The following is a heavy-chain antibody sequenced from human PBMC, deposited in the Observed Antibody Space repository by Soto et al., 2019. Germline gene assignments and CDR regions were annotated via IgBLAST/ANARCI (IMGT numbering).Heavy chain of an antibody. Sequence: TLSLPCAVYGGSFSGYYWSWIRQPPGKGLEWIGEINHSGSTNYNPSLKSRVTISVDTSKNQFSLTLTSVTAADTALYYCVKGSRVYDSWCQALLVTVSS. D-gene: IGHD6-6*01. V-gene: IGHV4-34*01. CDR3: VKGSRVYDS. CDR1: GGSFSGYY. CDR2: INHSGST. J-gene: IGHJ5*01.